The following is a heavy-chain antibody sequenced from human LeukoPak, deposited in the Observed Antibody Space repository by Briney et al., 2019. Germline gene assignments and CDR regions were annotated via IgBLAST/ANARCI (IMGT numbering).Heavy chain of an antibody. CDR1: GFTFSSYS. D-gene: IGHD4-17*01. CDR2: ISSSSSYI. Sequence: PGGSLRLSCAASGFTFSSYSMNWVRQAPGKGLEWVSSISSSSSYIYYADSVKGRFTISRDNSKNALYLQLNSLRAEDTAIYYCAKPYGDYYSTPYDYWGQGTLVTVSS. CDR3: AKPYGDYYSTPYDY. J-gene: IGHJ4*02. V-gene: IGHV3-21*01.